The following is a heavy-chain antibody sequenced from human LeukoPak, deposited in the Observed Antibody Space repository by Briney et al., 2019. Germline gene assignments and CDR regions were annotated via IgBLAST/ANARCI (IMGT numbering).Heavy chain of an antibody. CDR2: INAGNGNT. CDR3: ASPASSWYVLDY. CDR1: GYTFTSYA. J-gene: IGHJ4*02. V-gene: IGHV1-3*01. Sequence: ASVKVSCKASGYTFTSYAMHWVRQAPGQRLEWMGWINAGNGNTKYSQKFQGRVTITRDTSASTAYMELSSLRSEDTAVYYCASPASSWYVLDYWGQGTLVTVSS. D-gene: IGHD6-13*01.